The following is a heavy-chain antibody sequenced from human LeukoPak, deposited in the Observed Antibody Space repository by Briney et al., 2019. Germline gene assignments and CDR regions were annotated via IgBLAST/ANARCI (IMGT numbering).Heavy chain of an antibody. CDR2: IYYSGST. CDR1: GGSISSSSYY. V-gene: IGHV4-39*01. CDR3: ARHVLRFLEWLPNFDY. D-gene: IGHD3-3*01. Sequence: SETLSLTCTVSGGSISSSSYYWGWIRQPPGKGLEWIGSIYYSGSTYYNPSLKSRVTISVDTSKNQFSLKLSSVTAADTAVCYCARHVLRFLEWLPNFDYWGQGTLVTVSS. J-gene: IGHJ4*02.